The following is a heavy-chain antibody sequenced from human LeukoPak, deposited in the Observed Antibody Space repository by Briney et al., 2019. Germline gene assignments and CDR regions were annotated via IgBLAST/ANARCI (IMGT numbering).Heavy chain of an antibody. Sequence: GGSLRLSCAASGFTFSSYAMNWVRQAPGKGLEWLSAISGSGGSTYYADSGKGRFTISRDNSKNTLFLQMNSLRAEDTAVYYCAKEEYFYGSGFDYWGQGTLVTVSS. CDR1: GFTFSSYA. CDR3: AKEEYFYGSGFDY. CDR2: ISGSGGST. V-gene: IGHV3-23*01. J-gene: IGHJ4*02. D-gene: IGHD3-10*01.